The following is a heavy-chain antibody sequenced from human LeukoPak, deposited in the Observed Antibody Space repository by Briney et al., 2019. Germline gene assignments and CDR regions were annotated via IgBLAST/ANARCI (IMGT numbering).Heavy chain of an antibody. D-gene: IGHD1/OR15-1a*01. CDR1: GGSISSSSYY. CDR2: IYYSGST. V-gene: IGHV4-39*07. CDR3: ARAGPTSACFDP. Sequence: PSETLSLTCSVSGGSISSSSYYWGWIRQPPGKGLEWIGSIYYSGSTYYNPSLKSRVTISVDTSKNQFSLKLSSVTAADTAVYYCARAGPTSACFDPWGQGTLVTVSS. J-gene: IGHJ5*02.